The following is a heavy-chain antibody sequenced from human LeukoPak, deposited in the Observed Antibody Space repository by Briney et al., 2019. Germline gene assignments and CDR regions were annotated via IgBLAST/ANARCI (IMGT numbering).Heavy chain of an antibody. Sequence: GGSLRLSCAASGFTVSSNYMSWFRQAPGKGLEGVSVIYSGGSTYYADSVKGRFTISRDNSKRTLSIQMNCLRAEDTAVYYWAELGITMIGGVWGKGTPVTISS. CDR2: IYSGGST. D-gene: IGHD3-10*02. J-gene: IGHJ6*04. V-gene: IGHV3-53*01. CDR3: AELGITMIGGV. CDR1: GFTVSSNY.